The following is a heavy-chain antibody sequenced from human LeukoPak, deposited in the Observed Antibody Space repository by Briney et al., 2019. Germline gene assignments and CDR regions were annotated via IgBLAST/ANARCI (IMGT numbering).Heavy chain of an antibody. CDR1: GDSISNHSW. CDR2: IYHTGTA. V-gene: IGHV4-4*02. CDR3: ARDLYSGYDEAGDY. D-gene: IGHD5-12*01. Sequence: SETLSLTCAVSGDSISNHSWWNWVRQSPGKGLEWIGEIYHTGTAHYNPSLKSRVTISVDTSKNQFSLKLTSVTAADTAVYYCARDLYSGYDEAGDYWGQGILVTVSS. J-gene: IGHJ4*02.